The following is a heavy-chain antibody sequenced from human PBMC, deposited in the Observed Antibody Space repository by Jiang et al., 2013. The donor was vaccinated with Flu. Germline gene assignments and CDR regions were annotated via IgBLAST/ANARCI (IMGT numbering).Heavy chain of an antibody. CDR2: IIPIFGTA. Sequence: CKASGGTFSSYAISWVRQAPGQGLEWMGGIIPIFGTANYAQKFQGRVTITADESTSTAYMELSSLRSEDTAVYYCARAVGDGYMEALGYWGQGTLVTVSS. V-gene: IGHV1-69*01. CDR3: ARAVGDGYMEALGY. J-gene: IGHJ4*02. CDR1: GGTFSSYA. D-gene: IGHD5-24*01.